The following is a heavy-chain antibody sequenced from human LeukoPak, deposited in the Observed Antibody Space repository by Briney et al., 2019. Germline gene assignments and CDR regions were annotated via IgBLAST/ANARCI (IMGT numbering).Heavy chain of an antibody. D-gene: IGHD6-19*01. V-gene: IGHV3-48*03. CDR1: GFTFSSYE. Sequence: RTGGSLRLSCAASGFTFSSYEMNWVRQAPGKGLEWVSYISSSGSTIYYADSVKGRFTISRDNAKNSLYLQTNSLRAEDTAVYYCARDPLNSSGWYFYWGQGTLVTVSS. CDR3: ARDPLNSSGWYFY. J-gene: IGHJ4*02. CDR2: ISSSGSTI.